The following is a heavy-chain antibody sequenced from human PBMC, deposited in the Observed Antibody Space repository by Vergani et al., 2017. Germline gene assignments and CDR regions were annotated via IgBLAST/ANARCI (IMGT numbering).Heavy chain of an antibody. J-gene: IGHJ4*02. Sequence: EVQLLESGGGLVQPGGSLRLSCAASGFTFSSYSMNWVRQAPGKGLEWVSSISSSSSYIYYADSVKGRFTISRDNAKNSLYLQMNSLRAEDTAVYYCARDNVEMATIYFDYWGQGTLVTVSS. V-gene: IGHV3-21*01. CDR1: GFTFSSYS. D-gene: IGHD5-24*01. CDR2: ISSSSSYI. CDR3: ARDNVEMATIYFDY.